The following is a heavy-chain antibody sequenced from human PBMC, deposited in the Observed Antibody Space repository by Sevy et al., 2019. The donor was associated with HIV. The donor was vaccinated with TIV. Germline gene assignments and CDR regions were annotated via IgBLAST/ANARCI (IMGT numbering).Heavy chain of an antibody. V-gene: IGHV3-7*01. J-gene: IGHJ4*02. CDR2: IKQDGSEK. Sequence: GGSLRFSCAASGFTFSSYWMSWVRQAPGKGLEWVANIKQDGSEKYYVDSVKGRFTISRDNAKNSLYLQMNSLRAEDTAVYYCARGGYYYDSSGYHHDPFDYWGQGTLVTVSS. CDR3: ARGGYYYDSSGYHHDPFDY. D-gene: IGHD3-22*01. CDR1: GFTFSSYW.